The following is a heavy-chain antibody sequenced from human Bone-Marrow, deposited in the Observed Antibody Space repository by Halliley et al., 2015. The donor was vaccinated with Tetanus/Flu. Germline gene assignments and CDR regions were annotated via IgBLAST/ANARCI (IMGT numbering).Heavy chain of an antibody. CDR3: VRASFEWLVVAWLDP. D-gene: IGHD6-19*01. CDR2: IPHDGAAQ. V-gene: IGHV3-30-3*01. Sequence: IPHDGAAQYYADSVKGRFTISRDTSRNTVSLQMNSLRLEDTAVYYCVRASFEWLVVAWLDPWGQGTPVTVSS. J-gene: IGHJ5*02.